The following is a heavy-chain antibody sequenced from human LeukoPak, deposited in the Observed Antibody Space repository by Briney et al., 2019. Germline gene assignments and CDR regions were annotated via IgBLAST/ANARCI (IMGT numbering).Heavy chain of an antibody. V-gene: IGHV4-59*01. Sequence: SETLSLTCAVSGGSISTYYWSWIRQPPGKGLEWIGYIFYSGSTNFNPSLKSRVTISVDTSKNQFSLKLTSVTAADTAIYYCARARYFDWLLTYFGYWGQGTLVTVSS. CDR3: ARARYFDWLLTYFGY. CDR2: IFYSGST. CDR1: GGSISTYY. J-gene: IGHJ4*02. D-gene: IGHD3-9*01.